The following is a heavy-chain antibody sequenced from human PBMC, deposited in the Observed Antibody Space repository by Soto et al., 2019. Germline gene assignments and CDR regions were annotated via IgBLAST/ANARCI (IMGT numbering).Heavy chain of an antibody. V-gene: IGHV4-34*01. J-gene: IGHJ4*02. Sequence: SETLSLTCAVYGGSFSAYYWSWIRQPPGKGLEWIGEINHSGGTSYNPSLKSRVTISVDTSKNQFSLKVSAVTAADTAVYYCASSQKGYNWNYFDHWGQGALVTGSS. CDR2: INHSGGT. CDR1: GGSFSAYY. D-gene: IGHD1-20*01. CDR3: ASSQKGYNWNYFDH.